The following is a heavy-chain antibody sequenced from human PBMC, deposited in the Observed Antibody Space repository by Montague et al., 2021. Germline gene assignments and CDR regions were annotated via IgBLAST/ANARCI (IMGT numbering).Heavy chain of an antibody. CDR2: ICVGGSA. CDR1: GDSVRCGIYH. J-gene: IGHJ5*02. V-gene: IGHV4-61*01. D-gene: IGHD3-22*01. CDR3: AAYYYGGGGRGS. Sequence: SETLSLTCSVSGDSVRCGIYHWGWIRQSPGKGLEWIGYICVGGSATYKTSLGSRVTMSLDTSSNQFSLNLRSATAADTAVYYCAAYYYGGGGRGSWGQGTLVTVSS.